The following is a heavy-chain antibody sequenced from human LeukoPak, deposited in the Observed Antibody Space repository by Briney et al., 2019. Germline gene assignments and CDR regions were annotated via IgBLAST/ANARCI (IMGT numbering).Heavy chain of an antibody. V-gene: IGHV3-30*02. Sequence: GGSLRLSCAASGFTFSSYAMHWVRQAPGKGLEWVALIRYDGSNKYYADSVKGRFSISRDNSKNTLYLQMDSLRAEDTAVYYCAKDYYDSSGQRHFDYWGQGTLVTVSS. D-gene: IGHD3-22*01. CDR1: GFTFSSYA. CDR2: IRYDGSNK. CDR3: AKDYYDSSGQRHFDY. J-gene: IGHJ4*02.